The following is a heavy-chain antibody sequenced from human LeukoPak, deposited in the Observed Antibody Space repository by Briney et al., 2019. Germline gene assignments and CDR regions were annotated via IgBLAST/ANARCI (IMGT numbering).Heavy chain of an antibody. CDR3: ARGGSSVSYYYMDV. CDR1: GYTFTRYY. D-gene: IGHD3-10*01. CDR2: INPSGGST. Sequence: ASVKVSCKASGYTFTRYYIHWVRQAPGQGLEWMGIINPSGGSTSYAQKLQGRVTMTRDASTSTLYMELSSLRSEDTAVCYCARGGSSVSYYYMDVWGKGTTVTVSS. J-gene: IGHJ6*03. V-gene: IGHV1-46*04.